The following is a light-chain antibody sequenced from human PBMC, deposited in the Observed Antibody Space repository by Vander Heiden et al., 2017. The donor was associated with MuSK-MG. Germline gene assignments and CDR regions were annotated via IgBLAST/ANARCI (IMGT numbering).Light chain of an antibody. CDR3: QQCDTTPPTT. CDR2: GTS. V-gene: IGKV3-20*01. J-gene: IGKJ1*01. Sequence: IVLTLSPGTLSLSPGERATLSCRASKTVNSRYLAWYQQEPGQAPRLLIYGTSSRASGIPDRFSGSGSGTEFTLTISRLEPEDVAMYYCQQCDTTPPTTFGQGTKVXIK. CDR1: KTVNSRY.